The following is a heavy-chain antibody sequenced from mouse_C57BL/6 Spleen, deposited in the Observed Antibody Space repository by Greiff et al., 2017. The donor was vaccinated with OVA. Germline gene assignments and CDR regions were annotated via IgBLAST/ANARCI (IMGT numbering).Heavy chain of an antibody. CDR2: IWSGGST. Sequence: VKLQESGPGLVQPSQSLSITCTVSGFSLTSYGVHWVRQSPGKGLEWLGVIWSGGSTDYNAAFISRLSISKDNSKSQVFFKMNSLQADDTAIYDCARNFGGNYGYVDYWGQGTTLTVSS. CDR3: ARNFGGNYGYVDY. CDR1: GFSLTSYG. V-gene: IGHV2-2*01. D-gene: IGHD2-1*01. J-gene: IGHJ2*01.